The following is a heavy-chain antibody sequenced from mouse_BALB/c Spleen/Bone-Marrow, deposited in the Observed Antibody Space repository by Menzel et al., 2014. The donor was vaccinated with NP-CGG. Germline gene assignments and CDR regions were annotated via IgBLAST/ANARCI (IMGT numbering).Heavy chain of an antibody. J-gene: IGHJ4*01. CDR3: ARPSRAMDY. Sequence: EVQLAESGGGLVQPGGSLKLSCAASGFDFSRYWMSWVRQAPGKGLEWIGEINPDRSTINYTQSLKDKFIISRDNAKNTLYLQMSKVRSEDAGRYYCARPSRAMDYWGQGTPVTVPS. CDR2: INPDRSTI. V-gene: IGHV4-1*02. CDR1: GFDFSRYW. D-gene: IGHD1-1*01.